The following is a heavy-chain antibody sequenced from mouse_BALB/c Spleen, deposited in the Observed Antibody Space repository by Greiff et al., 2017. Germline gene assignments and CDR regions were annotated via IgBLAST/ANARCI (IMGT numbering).Heavy chain of an antibody. CDR2: IYPGNVNT. D-gene: IGHD4-1*01. Sequence: VQLQQSGPELVKPGASVRISCKASGYTFTSYYIHWVKQRPGQGLEWIGWIYPGNVNTKYNEKFKGKATLTADKSSSTAYMQLSSLTSEDSAVYFCARGENWDGYWGQGTLVTVSA. V-gene: IGHV1S56*01. CDR1: GYTFTSYY. CDR3: ARGENWDGY. J-gene: IGHJ3*01.